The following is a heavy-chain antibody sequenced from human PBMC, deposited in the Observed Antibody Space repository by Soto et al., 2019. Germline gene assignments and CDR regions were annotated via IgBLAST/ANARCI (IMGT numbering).Heavy chain of an antibody. Sequence: GASVKVSCKASGGTFSSYAISWVRQAPGRGLEWMRGIIPIFGTANYAQKFQGRVTITADESTSTAYMELSSLRSEDTAVYYCARDDVELLIPDPWGQGTLVTVSS. V-gene: IGHV1-69*13. CDR1: GGTFSSYA. J-gene: IGHJ5*02. CDR2: IIPIFGTA. D-gene: IGHD1-7*01. CDR3: ARDDVELLIPDP.